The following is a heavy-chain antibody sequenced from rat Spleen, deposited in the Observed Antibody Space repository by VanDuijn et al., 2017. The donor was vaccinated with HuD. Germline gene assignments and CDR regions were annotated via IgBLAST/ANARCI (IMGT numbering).Heavy chain of an antibody. CDR3: SRQGDGGYWYFDF. CDR2: IWAGGST. CDR1: GFSLTSNG. J-gene: IGHJ1*01. V-gene: IGHV2-72*01. D-gene: IGHD1-12*02. Sequence: QVQLKESGPGLMQPSETLSLTCTVSGFSLTSNGVGWVRQPPGKGLVWMGTIWAGGSTNYNSAVQSRLSISRDTSKSQVFLKMTSLQPEDTGTYYCSRQGDGGYWYFDFWGPGTMVTVSS.